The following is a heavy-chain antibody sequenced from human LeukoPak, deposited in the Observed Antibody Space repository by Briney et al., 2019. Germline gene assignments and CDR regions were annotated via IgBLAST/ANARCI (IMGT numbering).Heavy chain of an antibody. D-gene: IGHD2-2*01. J-gene: IGHJ4*02. Sequence: GGSLRLSCAASGFTFDDYGMSWVRQAPGKGLEWVSGINWNGGSTGYADSVKGRFTISRDNAKNSLYLQMNSLRAEDTALYYCARDRSPYCSSTSCPPDYWGQGTLVTVSS. V-gene: IGHV3-20*04. CDR3: ARDRSPYCSSTSCPPDY. CDR1: GFTFDDYG. CDR2: INWNGGST.